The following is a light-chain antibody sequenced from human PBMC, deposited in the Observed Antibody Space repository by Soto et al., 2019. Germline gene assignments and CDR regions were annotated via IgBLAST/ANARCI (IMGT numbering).Light chain of an antibody. CDR3: FSYTSSGTYV. J-gene: IGLJ1*01. CDR2: EVS. V-gene: IGLV2-14*01. Sequence: QSVLTQPASVSGSPGQSITISCTGTSSDVGNYKYVSWYQQHPGKAPKLMIYEVSNRPSGVSNRFPGCKSGNTASLTISGLQAEDETDYYCFSYTSSGTYVFGAGKKVIV. CDR1: SSDVGNYKY.